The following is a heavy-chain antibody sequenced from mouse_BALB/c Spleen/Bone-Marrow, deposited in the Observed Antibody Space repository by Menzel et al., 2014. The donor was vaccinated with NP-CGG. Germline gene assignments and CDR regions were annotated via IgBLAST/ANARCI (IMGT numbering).Heavy chain of an antibody. J-gene: IGHJ4*01. V-gene: IGHV3-1*02. CDR1: GYSITSGYS. CDR3: ARGGLRRGYYYTMDY. Sequence: DVKLVESGPDLVKPSQSLSLTCTVTGYSITSGYSWHWIRQFPGNKLEWVGYIHYSGSTIYNPSLKSRISITRDTSKNQFFLQLNSVTTEDTATYYCARGGLRRGYYYTMDYWGQGTSVTVSS. D-gene: IGHD2-4*01. CDR2: IHYSGST.